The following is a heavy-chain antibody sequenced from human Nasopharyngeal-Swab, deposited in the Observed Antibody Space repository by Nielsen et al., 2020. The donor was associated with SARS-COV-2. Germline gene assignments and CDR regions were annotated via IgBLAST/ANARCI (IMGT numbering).Heavy chain of an antibody. CDR3: ARERGTTGFGYFDL. CDR2: IVVGSGNT. V-gene: IGHV1-58*01. CDR1: GFTFTSSA. D-gene: IGHD1-7*01. Sequence: SVKVSCKASGFTFTSSAVQWVRQARGQRLEWIGWIVVGSGNTNYAQKFQERVTITRDMSTSTAYMELRSLRSDDTAVYYCARERGTTGFGYFDLWGRGTLVTVSS. J-gene: IGHJ2*01.